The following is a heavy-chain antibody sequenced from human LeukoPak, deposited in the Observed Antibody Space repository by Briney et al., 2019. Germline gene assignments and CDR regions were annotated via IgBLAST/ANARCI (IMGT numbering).Heavy chain of an antibody. Sequence: ASVKLSCKASGYTFTGYYMHWVRQAPGQGLEWMGWINPNSGGTNYAQKFQGRVTMTRDTSISTAYMELSRLRSDDTAVYYCARDGGPVLRFLEPTNWFDPWGQGTLVTVSS. CDR2: INPNSGGT. CDR3: ARDGGPVLRFLEPTNWFDP. D-gene: IGHD3-3*01. J-gene: IGHJ5*02. CDR1: GYTFTGYY. V-gene: IGHV1-2*02.